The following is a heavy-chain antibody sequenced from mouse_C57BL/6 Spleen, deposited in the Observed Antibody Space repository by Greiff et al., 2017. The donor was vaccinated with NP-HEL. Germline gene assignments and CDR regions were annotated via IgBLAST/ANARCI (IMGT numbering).Heavy chain of an antibody. CDR2: IYPGSGNT. CDR1: GYSFTSYY. V-gene: IGHV1-66*01. Sequence: VQLQQSGPELVKPGASVKISCKASGYSFTSYYIHWVKQRPGQGLEWIGWIYPGSGNTKYNEKFKGKATLTADTSSSTAYMQLSSLTSEDSAVYYSVVATNFDYWGQGTTLTVSS. D-gene: IGHD1-1*01. CDR3: VVATNFDY. J-gene: IGHJ2*01.